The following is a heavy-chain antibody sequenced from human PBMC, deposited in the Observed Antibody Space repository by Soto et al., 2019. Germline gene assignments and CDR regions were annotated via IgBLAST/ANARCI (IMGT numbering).Heavy chain of an antibody. CDR1: GGSISSYC. CDR2: IYYSGST. V-gene: IGHV4-59*01. J-gene: IGHJ6*02. D-gene: IGHD3-3*01. Sequence: KSSETLSLTCTVSGGSISSYCWSWIRQPPGKGLEWIGYIYYSGSTNYNPSLKSRVTISVDTSKNQFSLKLSSVTAADTAVYYCARDRIFGVQDYYYYGMDVWGQGTTVTVSS. CDR3: ARDRIFGVQDYYYYGMDV.